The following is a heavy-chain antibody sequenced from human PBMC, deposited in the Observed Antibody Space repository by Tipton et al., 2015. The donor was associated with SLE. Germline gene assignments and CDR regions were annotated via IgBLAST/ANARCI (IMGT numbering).Heavy chain of an antibody. CDR3: ARTRGVVTPGDFDL. D-gene: IGHD2-21*02. Sequence: TLSLTCTVSGGSISTYYWSWIRQPPGKGLEWIAYIYYSGSTKYNPSLRSRPSISVDTSKNQFSLKLTSVTAADTAIYYCARTRGVVTPGDFDLWGQGTLVTVSS. V-gene: IGHV4-59*01. J-gene: IGHJ4*02. CDR2: IYYSGST. CDR1: GGSISTYY.